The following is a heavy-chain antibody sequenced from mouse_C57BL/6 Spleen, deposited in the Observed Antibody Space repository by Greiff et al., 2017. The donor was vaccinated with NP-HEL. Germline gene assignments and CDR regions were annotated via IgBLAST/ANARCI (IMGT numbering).Heavy chain of an antibody. Sequence: QVHVKQPGAELVMPGASVKLSCKASGYTFTSYWMHWVKQRPGQGLEWIGKIDPSDSYTNYNQKFKGKSTLTVDKSSSTAYMQLSSLTSEDSAVYYCASCSTSADYWGQGTTLTVSS. D-gene: IGHD1-1*01. V-gene: IGHV1-69*01. CDR1: GYTFTSYW. CDR3: ASCSTSADY. CDR2: IDPSDSYT. J-gene: IGHJ2*01.